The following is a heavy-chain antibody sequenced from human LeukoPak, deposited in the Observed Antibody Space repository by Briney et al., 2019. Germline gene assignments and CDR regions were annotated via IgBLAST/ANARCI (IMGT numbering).Heavy chain of an antibody. CDR2: ISSLSTSI. CDR3: GRDKED. CDR1: GFNLDYYG. J-gene: IGHJ4*02. V-gene: IGHV3-48*04. Sequence: PGGSLRLSCVASGFNLDYYGMIWVRQAPGKGLEWVSYISSLSTSIYYTDSVKGRFTISRDNAKNSLYLQMNNLRAEDTAVYYCGRDKEDWGQGTLVTVSS.